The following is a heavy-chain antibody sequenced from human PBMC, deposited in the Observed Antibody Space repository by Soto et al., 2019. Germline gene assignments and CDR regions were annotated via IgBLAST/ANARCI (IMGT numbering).Heavy chain of an antibody. D-gene: IGHD5-12*01. J-gene: IGHJ4*02. CDR1: GFNFSSYA. CDR3: ANEARGSRNFDY. V-gene: IGHV3-23*01. Sequence: EVQLLESGGGLVQPGGSLRLSCAASGFNFSSYAMSWVRQAPGKALELVSAISGSGGSTYYADSVKGRFTISRDNSKNTLYLQMNSLTPEYTAVYYCANEARGSRNFDYCCQRTQVTVSA. CDR2: ISGSGGST.